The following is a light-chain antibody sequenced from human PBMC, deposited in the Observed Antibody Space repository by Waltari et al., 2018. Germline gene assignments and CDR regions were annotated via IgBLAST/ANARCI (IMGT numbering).Light chain of an antibody. CDR3: QQYNRWPPIT. J-gene: IGKJ5*01. V-gene: IGKV3-15*01. Sequence: IVLTQSPATLSVSPGESSIISCRARQSVTSNLAWYQQKPGQAPRLLIYDASTRATSIPARFRGSGSGTEFTLTISSLQSEDSATYYCQQYNRWPPITFGQGTRLEIK. CDR2: DAS. CDR1: QSVTSN.